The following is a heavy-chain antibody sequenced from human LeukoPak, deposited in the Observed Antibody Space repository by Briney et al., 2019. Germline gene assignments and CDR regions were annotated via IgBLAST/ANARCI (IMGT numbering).Heavy chain of an antibody. Sequence: PGGSLRLSCAASGFTFSSYSMNWVRQAPGKGLEWVSYISSSSSTIDYADSVKGRFTISRDNAKNSLYLQMNSLRAEDTAVYYCAKEVDWFDPWGRGTLVTVSS. CDR3: AKEVDWFDP. V-gene: IGHV3-48*04. CDR1: GFTFSSYS. CDR2: ISSSSSTI. J-gene: IGHJ5*02.